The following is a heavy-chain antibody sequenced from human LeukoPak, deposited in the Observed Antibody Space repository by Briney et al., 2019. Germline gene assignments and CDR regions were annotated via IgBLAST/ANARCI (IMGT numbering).Heavy chain of an antibody. CDR1: GYTFTGYY. D-gene: IGHD5-24*01. CDR2: INPSGGST. CDR3: ARARDGYNQFDY. J-gene: IGHJ4*02. Sequence: ASVKVSCKASGYTFTGYYMHWVRQAPGQGLEWMGIINPSGGSTSYAQKFQGRVTMTRDMSTSTVYMELSSLRSEDTAVYYCARARDGYNQFDYWGQGTLVTVSS. V-gene: IGHV1-46*01.